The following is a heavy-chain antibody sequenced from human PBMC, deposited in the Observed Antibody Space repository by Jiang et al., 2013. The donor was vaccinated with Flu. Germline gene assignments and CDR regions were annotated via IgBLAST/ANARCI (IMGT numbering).Heavy chain of an antibody. J-gene: IGHJ5*02. CDR3: AREYYDFLTGYWWFDP. CDR2: IYYSVTT. D-gene: IGHD3-9*01. Sequence: GPGLVKPSETLSLTCTVSGGSISNYYWSWIRQPPGKGLEWIGYIYYSVTTNYNPSLKSRVTISLDTSKNQFSLKLSSVTAADAAMYYCAREYYDFLTGYWWFDPWAREPWSPSPQ. CDR1: GGSISNYY. V-gene: IGHV4-59*01.